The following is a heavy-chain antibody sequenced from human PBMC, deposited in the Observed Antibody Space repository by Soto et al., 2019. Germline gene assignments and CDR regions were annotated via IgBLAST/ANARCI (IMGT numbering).Heavy chain of an antibody. CDR3: ARGAIGSRISAFDI. CDR1: GFTFSSYS. Sequence: GGSLRLSCAASGFTFSSYSMNWVRQAPGKGLEWVSSISSSSSYIYYADSVKGRSTISRDNAKNSLYLQMNSLRAEDTAVYYCARGAIGSRISAFDIWGQGTMVTVS. V-gene: IGHV3-21*01. CDR2: ISSSSSYI. D-gene: IGHD2-2*02. J-gene: IGHJ3*02.